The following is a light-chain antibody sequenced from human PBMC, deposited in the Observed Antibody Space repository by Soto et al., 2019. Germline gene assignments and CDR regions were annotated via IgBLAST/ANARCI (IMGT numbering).Light chain of an antibody. CDR2: DVS. J-gene: IGLJ2*01. V-gene: IGLV2-14*01. CDR3: SSYTDSSVV. CDR1: SSNY. Sequence: QSALTQPASVSGSPGQSITISCTGTSSNYVSWYQQNPGKAPKLIIYDVSNRPSEISHRFSGSKSGNTASLTISGLQAEDEADYYCSSYTDSSVVFGGGTQLTVL.